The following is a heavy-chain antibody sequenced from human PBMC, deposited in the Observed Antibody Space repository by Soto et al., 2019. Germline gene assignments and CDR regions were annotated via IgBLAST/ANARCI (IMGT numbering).Heavy chain of an antibody. Sequence: KASETLSLTCAVSGGSVSGAGYSWSWIRQPPGGGLEWIGYIYHSGTTLYNPSLKTRLTMSLDRSNNRFSLTLRPEDTAMYYCARVAYWGPGTQVTVSS. CDR2: IYHSGTT. V-gene: IGHV4-30-2*01. J-gene: IGHJ4*02. CDR1: GGSVSGAGYS. CDR3: ARVAY.